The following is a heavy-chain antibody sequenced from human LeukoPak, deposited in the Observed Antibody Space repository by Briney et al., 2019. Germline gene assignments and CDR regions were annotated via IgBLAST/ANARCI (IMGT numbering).Heavy chain of an antibody. CDR3: ARDNYYDSSGLGY. CDR2: ISGSGGST. CDR1: GFTFSSYA. V-gene: IGHV3-23*01. Sequence: PGGSLRLSCAASGFTFSSYAMSWVRHAPGKGLEWVSAISGSGGSTYYADSVKGRFTISRDNSKNSLYLQMNSLRAEDTAVYYCARDNYYDSSGLGYWGQGTLVTVSS. J-gene: IGHJ4*02. D-gene: IGHD3-22*01.